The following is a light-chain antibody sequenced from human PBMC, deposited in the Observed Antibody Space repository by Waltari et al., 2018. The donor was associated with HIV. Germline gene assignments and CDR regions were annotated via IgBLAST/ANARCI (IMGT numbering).Light chain of an antibody. J-gene: IGKJ1*01. CDR2: GAS. V-gene: IGKV1-39*01. CDR1: QNISSY. Sequence: DIQMTQSPSSLPASVGDRVNITCRASQNISSYLNWYLQKPGKAPNLLIYGASTLQSGVPSRFSGSGSGTDFTLTISSLQPEDFATYYCQQSDITPRTFGQGTRVEIK. CDR3: QQSDITPRT.